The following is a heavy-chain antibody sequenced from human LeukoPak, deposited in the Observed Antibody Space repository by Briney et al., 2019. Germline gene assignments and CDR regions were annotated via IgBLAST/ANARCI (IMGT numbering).Heavy chain of an antibody. CDR1: GFTFSSYR. V-gene: IGHV3-7*04. Sequence: GGSLRLSCAAFGFTFSSYRMSWVRQAPGKGLEWVANIKGDGNEIYYVDSVKGRFTISRDNAKKSLFLQMNSLRAEDTAVYYCTRVGYSYGYPYFDYWGQGTLVTVSS. CDR3: TRVGYSYGYPYFDY. J-gene: IGHJ4*02. D-gene: IGHD5-18*01. CDR2: IKGDGNEI.